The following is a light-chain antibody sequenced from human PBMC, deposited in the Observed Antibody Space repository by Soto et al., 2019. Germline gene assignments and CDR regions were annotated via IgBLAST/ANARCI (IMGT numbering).Light chain of an antibody. CDR2: GAS. CDR1: QSVSSN. J-gene: IGKJ1*01. CDR3: QQYNTWPRT. Sequence: EIVMTQSPATLSVSPGERATLSCRASQSVSSNLAWYQQKPGQAPRLLISGASTRATGIPARFSGSGSGTDFTLTITSLQSEDFAIYYCQQYNTWPRTFGQGTKVEIK. V-gene: IGKV3-15*01.